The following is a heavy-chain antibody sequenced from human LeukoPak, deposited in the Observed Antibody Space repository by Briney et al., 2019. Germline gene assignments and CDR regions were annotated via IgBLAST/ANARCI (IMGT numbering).Heavy chain of an antibody. CDR3: AKDQPSSLVY. V-gene: IGHV3-23*01. CDR2: ISGSGGYT. CDR1: GFTFSNAW. D-gene: IGHD6-6*01. Sequence: GGSLRLSCAASGFTFSNAWMSWVRQAPGKGLEWVSVISGSGGYTYYADSVKGRFTISRDNSKNTLYLHMNSLRVEDTAVYYCAKDQPSSLVYWGQGTLVTVSS. J-gene: IGHJ4*02.